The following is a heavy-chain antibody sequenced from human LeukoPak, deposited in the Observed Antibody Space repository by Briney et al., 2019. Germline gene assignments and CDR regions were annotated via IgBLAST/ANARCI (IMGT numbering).Heavy chain of an antibody. Sequence: SETLSLTCPVSGGSISTSNYYWGWIRQPPGKGLEWIGKIFYSGSTSYSPSLRSRVTISLDTCRNQFSLKLNSVTAADTAVYYCARLYCSGGSCYSLIGAFDIWGQGTMVTVSS. V-gene: IGHV4-39*07. D-gene: IGHD2-15*01. CDR1: GGSISTSNYY. CDR2: IFYSGST. J-gene: IGHJ3*02. CDR3: ARLYCSGGSCYSLIGAFDI.